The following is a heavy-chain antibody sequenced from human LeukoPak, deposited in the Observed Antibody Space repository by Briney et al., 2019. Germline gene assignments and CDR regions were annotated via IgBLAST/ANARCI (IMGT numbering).Heavy chain of an antibody. CDR3: VRGALPGDNWYFDL. J-gene: IGHJ2*01. V-gene: IGHV3-13*01. CDR2: FGSAGDT. CDR1: GFPFSAHD. Sequence: GGSLRLSCETPGFPFSAHDMHWVRQAPGKGLEWVSAFGSAGDTYYPGAVRGRFTISRDYAKNSLYLQMNSLRTGDTAVYFCVRGALPGDNWYFDLWGRGTLVTVAS.